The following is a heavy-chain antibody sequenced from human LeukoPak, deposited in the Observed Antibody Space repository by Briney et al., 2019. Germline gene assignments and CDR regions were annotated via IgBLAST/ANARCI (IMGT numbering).Heavy chain of an antibody. Sequence: SETLSLTCPVYGASVSGNYWSWIRQPPGKGLEWIGEINHSGSTNYNPSLKSRVPISVATSKNQFSLKLTVLTAADTAVYYCASRGTRARWGQGTLVTVSS. CDR3: ASRGTRAR. V-gene: IGHV4-34*01. CDR2: INHSGST. J-gene: IGHJ4*02. D-gene: IGHD3-10*01. CDR1: GASVSGNY.